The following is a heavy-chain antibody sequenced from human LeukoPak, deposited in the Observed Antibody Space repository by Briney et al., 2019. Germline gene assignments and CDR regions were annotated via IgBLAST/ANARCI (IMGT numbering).Heavy chain of an antibody. Sequence: ASVKVSCKASGYTFTSYGISWVRQAPGQGLEWMGWISGYNGNTKYAQKFQGRVTMTTDTYTSTDYMELRSLRSDDTAVYYCARADIRAIASSGWYGFDYWGQGTLVTVSS. J-gene: IGHJ4*02. CDR2: ISGYNGNT. CDR1: GYTFTSYG. D-gene: IGHD6-19*01. V-gene: IGHV1-18*01. CDR3: ARADIRAIASSGWYGFDY.